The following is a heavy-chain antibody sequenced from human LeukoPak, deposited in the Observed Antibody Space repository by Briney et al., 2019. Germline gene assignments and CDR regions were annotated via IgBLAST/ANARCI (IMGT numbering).Heavy chain of an antibody. J-gene: IGHJ4*02. CDR1: GFTFSSYG. CDR3: AKDLWAKTELALFDY. D-gene: IGHD1-7*01. CDR2: ISYDGSNK. V-gene: IGHV3-30*18. Sequence: PGGSLRLSCAASGFTFSSYGMHWVRQAPGKGLEWVAVISYDGSNKYYADSVKGRFTISRDNSKNTLYLQMNSLRAEDTAVYYCAKDLWAKTELALFDYWGQGTLVTVSS.